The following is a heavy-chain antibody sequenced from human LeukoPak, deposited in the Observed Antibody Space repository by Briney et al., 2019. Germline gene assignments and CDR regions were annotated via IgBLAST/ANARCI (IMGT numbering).Heavy chain of an antibody. J-gene: IGHJ4*01. CDR2: IKADGSGK. CDR3: ARDRGWQQFDY. Sequence: GGSLRLSCVASGFTFSTSWMTWVRQAPGMGLERVANIKADGSGKYYVDSVRGRFSISRDNAKNSLYLELNNLRAEDTGVYFCARDRGWQQFDYWGQGTLFTVSS. D-gene: IGHD5-24*01. CDR1: GFTFSTSW. V-gene: IGHV3-7*01.